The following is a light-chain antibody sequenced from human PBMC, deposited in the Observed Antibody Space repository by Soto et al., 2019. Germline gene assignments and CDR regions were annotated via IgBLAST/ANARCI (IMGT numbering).Light chain of an antibody. V-gene: IGLV4-69*01. CDR1: SGHSSYA. CDR3: QTWGTGMV. CDR2: LNSDGSH. J-gene: IGLJ2*01. Sequence: QLVLTQSPSASASLGASVKLTCTLSSGHSSYAIAWHQQQPEKGPRYLMKLNSDGSHSKGDGIPDRFSGSSSGAEHYLTISSLQSEDEADYYCQTWGTGMVFGGGTKLTVL.